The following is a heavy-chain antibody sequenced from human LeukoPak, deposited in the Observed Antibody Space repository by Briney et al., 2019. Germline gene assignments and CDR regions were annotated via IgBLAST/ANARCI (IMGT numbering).Heavy chain of an antibody. J-gene: IGHJ4*02. Sequence: SETLSLTCTVSGGSISSSSYYWGWIRQPPGKGLEWIGSIYYSGSTYYNPSLKSRVTISVDTSKNQFSLKLSSVTAADTAVYYCARAMRHYYGSGSYLHYWGQGTLVTVSS. CDR2: IYYSGST. V-gene: IGHV4-39*07. CDR1: GGSISSSSYY. CDR3: ARAMRHYYGSGSYLHY. D-gene: IGHD3-10*01.